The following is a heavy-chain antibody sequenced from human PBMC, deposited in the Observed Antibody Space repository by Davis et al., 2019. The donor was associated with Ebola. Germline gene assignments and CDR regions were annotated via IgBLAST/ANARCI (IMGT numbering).Heavy chain of an antibody. D-gene: IGHD6-13*01. J-gene: IGHJ5*02. CDR2: IYYSGST. Sequence: PSETLSLTCTVSGGSISSSSYYWGWIRQPPGKGLEWIGGIYYSGSTYYNPSLKSRVTISVDTSKNQFSLKLSSVTAADTAVYYCARLGTAAGTKDKDWFDPWGQGTLVTVSS. V-gene: IGHV4-39*01. CDR1: GGSISSSSYY. CDR3: ARLGTAAGTKDKDWFDP.